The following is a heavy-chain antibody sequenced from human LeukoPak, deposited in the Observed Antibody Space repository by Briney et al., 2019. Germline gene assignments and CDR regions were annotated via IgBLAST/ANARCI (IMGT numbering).Heavy chain of an antibody. CDR1: GYTFTSYD. Sequence: ASVKVSCKASGYTFTSYDINWVRQATGQGLEWMGWMNPNSGNTGYAQKFQGRVTMTRNTSISTAYMELSSLRSEDTAVYYCARGLMGYYDFWSGPRDWGQGTLVTVSS. CDR3: ARGLMGYYDFWSGPRD. D-gene: IGHD3-3*01. V-gene: IGHV1-8*01. J-gene: IGHJ4*02. CDR2: MNPNSGNT.